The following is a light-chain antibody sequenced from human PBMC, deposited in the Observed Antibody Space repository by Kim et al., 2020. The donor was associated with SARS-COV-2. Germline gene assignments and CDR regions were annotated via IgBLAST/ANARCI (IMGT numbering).Light chain of an antibody. CDR1: QSVSSSY. V-gene: IGKV3-20*01. Sequence: PGERATRSCRASQSVSSSYLAWYQQKPGQAPRILIYGASNRATGIPDRFSGSGSGTDFTLTISRLGPEDFAVYYCQQYGNSPPVTFGGGTKVDIK. CDR2: GAS. J-gene: IGKJ4*01. CDR3: QQYGNSPPVT.